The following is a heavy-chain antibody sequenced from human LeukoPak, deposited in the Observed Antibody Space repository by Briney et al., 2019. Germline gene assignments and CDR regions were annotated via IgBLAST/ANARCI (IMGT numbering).Heavy chain of an antibody. V-gene: IGHV4-34*01. D-gene: IGHD3-22*01. CDR2: ISHSRNT. J-gene: IGHJ4*02. Sequence: PSETLSLTCAVYGGSFGGYYWSYIRQPPGKGLEWIGEISHSRNTNYNPSLKSRVTISVDTSKNQFSLKLSSVTAADTAVYYCARGPHTGVNYYDSSGYYYWGQGTLVTVSS. CDR3: ARGPHTGVNYYDSSGYYY. CDR1: GGSFGGYY.